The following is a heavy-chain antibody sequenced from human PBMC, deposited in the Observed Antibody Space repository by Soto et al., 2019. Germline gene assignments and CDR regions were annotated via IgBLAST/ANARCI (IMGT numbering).Heavy chain of an antibody. CDR1: GSSITAYH. D-gene: IGHD3-10*01. CDR2: LYDGGTT. CDR3: ARGFGYLCPSFFGMDV. V-gene: IGHV4-59*01. Sequence: QLQLQESGPGLVKASETLSLTCTVSGSSITAYHWSWIRQFPGHKLEWIGYLYDGGTTDYNPALKSRVTISGDTSKNKFSLNLRSVTAADTAVYYCARGFGYLCPSFFGMDVWGQGTTVIVSS. J-gene: IGHJ6*02.